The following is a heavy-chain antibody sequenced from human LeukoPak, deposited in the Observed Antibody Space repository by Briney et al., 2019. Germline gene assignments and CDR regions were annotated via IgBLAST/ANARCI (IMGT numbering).Heavy chain of an antibody. J-gene: IGHJ4*02. CDR3: ARKGDKYSSSCWGD. V-gene: IGHV4-38-2*02. D-gene: IGHD6-13*01. Sequence: SETLSLTCTVSGYSISSGYYWGWIRQPPGKGLEWIGSIYHSGSTYYNPSLKSRVTISVDTSKNQFSLKLSSVTAADTAVYYCARKGDKYSSSCWGDWGQGTLVTVSS. CDR2: IYHSGST. CDR1: GYSISSGYY.